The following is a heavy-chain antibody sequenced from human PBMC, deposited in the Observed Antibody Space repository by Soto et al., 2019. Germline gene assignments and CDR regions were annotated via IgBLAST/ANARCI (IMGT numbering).Heavy chain of an antibody. J-gene: IGHJ4*02. Sequence: GGSLRLSCAASGFTFSTDAMHWVRQARVKGLEWVALISYDGSNKYYADSVKGRFTISRDNSKNTLYLQMNSLRLEDTAVYYCARDRTGFSSGWLNDYWGQGTLVTVSS. CDR1: GFTFSTDA. CDR2: ISYDGSNK. D-gene: IGHD6-19*01. CDR3: ARDRTGFSSGWLNDY. V-gene: IGHV3-30-3*01.